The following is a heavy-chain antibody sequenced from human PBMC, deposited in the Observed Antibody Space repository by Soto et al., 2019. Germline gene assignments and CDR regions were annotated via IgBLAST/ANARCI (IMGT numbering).Heavy chain of an antibody. J-gene: IGHJ5*02. V-gene: IGHV2-26*01. CDR1: GLSITDSEMG. Sequence: QVTLKESGPVLVKPTETLTLRCTVSGLSITDSEMGVSWIRQPPGQPLEWLAHIDSSGEKSYRTFLKSRLAISMDTSKSQIVLTMTTMDPADTATYYCARRQLAVAVSPWFDPWGQGIPVTVSS. D-gene: IGHD6-13*01. CDR3: ARRQLAVAVSPWFDP. CDR2: IDSSGEK.